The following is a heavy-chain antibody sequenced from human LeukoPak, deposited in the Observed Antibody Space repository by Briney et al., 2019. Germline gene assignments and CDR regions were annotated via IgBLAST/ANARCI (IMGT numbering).Heavy chain of an antibody. Sequence: GGSLRLSCAASGFTFSPYSMNWVRQAPGKGLEWVSSISGSSLYIYYADSVKGRFTISRDNAKNSLYLQMNSLRAEDTAVYYCARVVNRGIVGATLFDYWGQGTLVTVSS. CDR2: ISGSSLYI. D-gene: IGHD1-26*01. V-gene: IGHV3-21*01. CDR1: GFTFSPYS. CDR3: ARVVNRGIVGATLFDY. J-gene: IGHJ4*02.